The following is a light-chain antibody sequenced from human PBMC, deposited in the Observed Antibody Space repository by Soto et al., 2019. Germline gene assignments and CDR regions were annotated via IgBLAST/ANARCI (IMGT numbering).Light chain of an antibody. J-gene: IGLJ2*01. CDR3: QTWGTGIVV. CDR2: LNSDGSH. CDR1: SGHSSYA. Sequence: QLVLTQSPSASASLGASVKLTGTLSSGHSSYAIAWHQQQPEKGPRYLMKLNSDGSHNRGDGIPDRFSGSSSGAERYLTISSLQSEDEADYSCQTWGTGIVVFGGGTKVTVL. V-gene: IGLV4-69*01.